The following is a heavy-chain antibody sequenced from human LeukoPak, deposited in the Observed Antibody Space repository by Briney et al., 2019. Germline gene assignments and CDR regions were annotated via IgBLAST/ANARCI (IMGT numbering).Heavy chain of an antibody. CDR1: GGSISSGGYY. CDR2: IYYSGST. Sequence: TSQTLSLTCTVSGGSISSGGYYWSWIRQHPGKGLEWIGYIYYSGSTYYNPSLKSRVTISVDTSKNQFSLKLSSVTAADTAVYYCARVGTMVRGATGLIDYWGQGTLVTVSS. V-gene: IGHV4-31*03. J-gene: IGHJ4*02. CDR3: ARVGTMVRGATGLIDY. D-gene: IGHD3-10*01.